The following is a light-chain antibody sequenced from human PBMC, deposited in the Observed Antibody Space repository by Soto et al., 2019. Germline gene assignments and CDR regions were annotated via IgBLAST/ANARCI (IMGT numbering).Light chain of an antibody. CDR1: SSDVGGYNY. CDR2: EVN. CDR3: TSYRSSSTLDV. J-gene: IGLJ1*01. Sequence: QSVLTQPASVSGSPGQSITISCTGTSSDVGGYNYVSWYQQYPGKAPKLIIYEVNKRPSGVSNRFSGSKSGNTASLTISGLQADDESDYYCTSYRSSSTLDVFGTGTKATV. V-gene: IGLV2-14*01.